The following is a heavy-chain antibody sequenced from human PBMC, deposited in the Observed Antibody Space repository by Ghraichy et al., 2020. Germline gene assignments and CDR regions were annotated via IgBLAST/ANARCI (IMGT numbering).Heavy chain of an antibody. CDR3: AEMGYCSSTNCYPNWFDP. Sequence: GGSLRLSCAASGFTFSSYAMAWVRQAPGKGLDWVSTITGSGGSTYYADSVKGRFTISRDNSKNTLYLQMNSLRAEDTAVYYCAEMGYCSSTNCYPNWFDPWGQGTLVTVSS. CDR2: ITGSGGST. V-gene: IGHV3-23*01. D-gene: IGHD2-2*01. J-gene: IGHJ5*02. CDR1: GFTFSSYA.